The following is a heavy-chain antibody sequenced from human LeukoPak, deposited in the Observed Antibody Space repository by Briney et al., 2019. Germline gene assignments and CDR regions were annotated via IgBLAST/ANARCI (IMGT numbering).Heavy chain of an antibody. CDR2: ISWNSGSI. D-gene: IGHD1-26*01. Sequence: PGGSLRLSCAASGFTFDDYAMHWVRQAPGKGLEWVSGISWNSGSIGYADSVKGRFTISRDNAKNSLYLQMNSLRAEDTAVYYCAKDRLVGATFHWRGPTYYMDVWGKGTTVTISS. V-gene: IGHV3-9*01. J-gene: IGHJ6*03. CDR1: GFTFDDYA. CDR3: AKDRLVGATFHWRGPTYYMDV.